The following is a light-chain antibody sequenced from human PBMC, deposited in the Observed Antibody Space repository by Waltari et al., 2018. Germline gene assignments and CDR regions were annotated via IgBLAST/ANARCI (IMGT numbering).Light chain of an antibody. CDR2: EVN. J-gene: IGLJ2*01. CDR1: SSDVGYYNL. V-gene: IGLV2-23*02. Sequence: QSALTQPASLSGSPGQSITISCTRTSSDVGYYNLVSSYQQHPGKAPKLMIYEVNKRPSGVSNRFSASKSGNTASLTISGLQAEDEADYHCCSYAGGSTFVVFGGGTKLTVL. CDR3: CSYAGGSTFVV.